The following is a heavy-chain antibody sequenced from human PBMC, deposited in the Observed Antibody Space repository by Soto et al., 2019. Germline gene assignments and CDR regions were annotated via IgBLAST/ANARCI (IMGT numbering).Heavy chain of an antibody. CDR3: ARVGITGMMTTAFDI. CDR1: GDTFSSYG. CDR2: IIPIFGTT. V-gene: IGHV1-69*12. J-gene: IGHJ3*02. Sequence: QVQLVQSGAEVKKPGSSVKVSCKASGDTFSSYGISWVRQAPGQGLEWMGGIIPIFGTTNYAQKFQGRVTITADEPTSTAYMELSSLRSEDTAVYYCARVGITGMMTTAFDIWGQGTMVTVSS. D-gene: IGHD1-20*01.